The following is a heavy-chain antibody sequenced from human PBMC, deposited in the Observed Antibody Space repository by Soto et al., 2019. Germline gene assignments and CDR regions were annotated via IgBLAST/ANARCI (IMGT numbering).Heavy chain of an antibody. D-gene: IGHD3-3*01. CDR3: ARDKSSYDFWSGYYYELNYYGMDV. CDR1: GYTFTGYY. V-gene: IGHV1-46*01. Sequence: GASVKVSCKASGYTFTGYYMHWVRQAPGQGLEWMGWINPNGGGTSYAQKFQGRVTMTRDTSTSTVYMELSSLRSEDTAVYYCARDKSSYDFWSGYYYELNYYGMDVWGQGTTVTVSS. J-gene: IGHJ6*02. CDR2: INPNGGGT.